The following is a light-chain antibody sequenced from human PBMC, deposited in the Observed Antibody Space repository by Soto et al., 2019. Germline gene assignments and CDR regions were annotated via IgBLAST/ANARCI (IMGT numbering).Light chain of an antibody. CDR2: GAS. CDR3: QQYDSSPWT. V-gene: IGKV3-20*01. J-gene: IGKJ1*01. CDR1: QSVSSSF. Sequence: EIVLTQSPGTLSLSPGERATLSCRASQSVSSSFLAWYQHKPGQAPRLLIYGASSRATGIPDRFSGSGSGTDFTLTISRLEPEDFEVYYCQQYDSSPWTFGQGTKVEIK.